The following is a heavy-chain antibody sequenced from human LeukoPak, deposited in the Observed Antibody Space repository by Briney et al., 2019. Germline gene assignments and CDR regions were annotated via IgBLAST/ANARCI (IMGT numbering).Heavy chain of an antibody. CDR3: ARDKVWDIVVVPAAINLYYYYYMDV. Sequence: GGSLRLSCAAAGFTFSSYWMSWVRQAPGKGLEWVANIKQDGSEKYYVDSVKGRFTISRDNAKNSLYLQMNSLRAEDTAVYYCARDKVWDIVVVPAAINLYYYYYMDVWGKGTTVTVSS. CDR2: IKQDGSEK. V-gene: IGHV3-7*01. D-gene: IGHD2-2*01. CDR1: GFTFSSYW. J-gene: IGHJ6*03.